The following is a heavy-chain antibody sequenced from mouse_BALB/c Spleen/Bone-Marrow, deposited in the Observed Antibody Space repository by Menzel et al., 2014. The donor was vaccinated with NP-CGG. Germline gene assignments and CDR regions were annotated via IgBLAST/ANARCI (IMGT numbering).Heavy chain of an antibody. Sequence: VQLQQSGAELVKPGASVKLSCKASGYTFTSYYMYWVKQRPGQGLEWIGEINPSNGGTNFNEKFKSKATQTVDKSSSTAYMQLSSLTSEDSAVYYCTRGRRDAMDYWGQGTSVTVSS. CDR3: TRGRRDAMDY. CDR2: INPSNGGT. V-gene: IGHV1S81*02. CDR1: GYTFTSYY. J-gene: IGHJ4*01.